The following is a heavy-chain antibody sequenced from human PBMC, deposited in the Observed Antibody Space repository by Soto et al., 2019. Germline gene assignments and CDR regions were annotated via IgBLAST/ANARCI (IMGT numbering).Heavy chain of an antibody. Sequence: GASVKASCKASGYTFTSYYMHWVRQAPGQGFEWMGIINPSGGSTSYAQKFQGRVTMTRDTSTSTVYMELSSLRSEDTAVYYCARYLGYYDSSGGDAFGIWGQGTMVTGSS. CDR1: GYTFTSYY. CDR2: INPSGGST. D-gene: IGHD3-22*01. J-gene: IGHJ3*02. V-gene: IGHV1-46*01. CDR3: ARYLGYYDSSGGDAFGI.